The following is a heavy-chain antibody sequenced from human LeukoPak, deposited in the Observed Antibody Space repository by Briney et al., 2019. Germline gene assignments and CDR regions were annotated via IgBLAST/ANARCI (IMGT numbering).Heavy chain of an antibody. V-gene: IGHV1-8*03. J-gene: IGHJ4*02. CDR1: GYTFTSYH. Sequence: ASVKVSCKASGYTFTSYHINWVRQAPGQGLEWMGWINPNTDDRGYAQKFQGRLIITSDTSISTAYMELGSPRSEDTAVYFCARTTSLTASGYDYWGQGTLVTVSS. CDR3: ARTTSLTASGYDY. D-gene: IGHD6-25*01. CDR2: INPNTDDR.